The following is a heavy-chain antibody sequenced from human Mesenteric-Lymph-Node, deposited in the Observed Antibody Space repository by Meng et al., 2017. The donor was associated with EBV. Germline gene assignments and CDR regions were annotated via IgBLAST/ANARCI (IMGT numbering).Heavy chain of an antibody. Sequence: QVQLVESGGGVVQPGRSLRLSCAASGFTFSSYGMHWVRQAPGKGLEWVALISYDGSNKYYADSVKGRFTISRDNSKNTLYLQMNSLRVEDTAVYYCAKGHYGDPDYWGQGTLVTVPS. J-gene: IGHJ4*02. V-gene: IGHV3-30*18. CDR3: AKGHYGDPDY. D-gene: IGHD4-17*01. CDR1: GFTFSSYG. CDR2: ISYDGSNK.